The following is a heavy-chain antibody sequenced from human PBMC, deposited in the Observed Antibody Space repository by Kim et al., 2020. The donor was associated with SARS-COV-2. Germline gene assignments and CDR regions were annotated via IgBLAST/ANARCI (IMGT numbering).Heavy chain of an antibody. CDR3: ARETTLWSGYYRSAFDI. CDR1: GDSVSSNSAA. D-gene: IGHD3-3*01. CDR2: TYYRSKWYN. J-gene: IGHJ3*02. Sequence: SQTLSLTCAISGDSVSSNSAAWNWIRQSPSRGLEWLGRTYYRSKWYNDYAVSVKSRITINPDTSKNQFSLQLNSVTPEDTAVYYCARETTLWSGYYRSAFDIWGQGTMVTVSS. V-gene: IGHV6-1*01.